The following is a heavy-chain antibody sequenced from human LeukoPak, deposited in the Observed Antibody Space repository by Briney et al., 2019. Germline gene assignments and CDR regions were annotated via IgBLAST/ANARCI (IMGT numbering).Heavy chain of an antibody. Sequence: PSETLSLTCTVSGGSISSGGYYWSWIRQHPGKGLEWIGYIYYSGSTYYNPSLKSRVTISVDTSKNQFSLKLSSVTAADTAVYYCARFYHYDSSGYYNYFDYWGQGTLVTVSS. CDR2: IYYSGST. CDR1: GGSISSGGYY. D-gene: IGHD3-22*01. V-gene: IGHV4-31*03. CDR3: ARFYHYDSSGYYNYFDY. J-gene: IGHJ4*02.